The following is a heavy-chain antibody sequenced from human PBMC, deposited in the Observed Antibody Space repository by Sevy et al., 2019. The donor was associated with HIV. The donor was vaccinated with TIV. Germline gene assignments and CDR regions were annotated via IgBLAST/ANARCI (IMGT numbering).Heavy chain of an antibody. CDR1: GGSISSYY. CDR2: IYYSGST. J-gene: IGHJ4*02. D-gene: IGHD1-26*01. V-gene: IGHV4-59*01. Sequence: SETLSLTCTVSGGSISSYYWSWIRQPPGKGLEWIGYIYYSGSTNYNPSLKSRVTISVDTSKNQFSLKLTSVTAADTAVYYCVRAPGSYCDRYYFDYWGQGTLITVSS. CDR3: VRAPGSYCDRYYFDY.